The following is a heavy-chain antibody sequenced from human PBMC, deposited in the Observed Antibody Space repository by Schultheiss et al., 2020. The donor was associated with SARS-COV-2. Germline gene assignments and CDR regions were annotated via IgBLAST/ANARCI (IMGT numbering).Heavy chain of an antibody. Sequence: SETLSLTCTVSGGSISSYYWSWIRQPAGKGLEWIGRIYTSGSTNYNPSLKSRVTMSVDTSKNQFSLKLSSVTAADTAVYYCASSPTVGLNWYYYGMDVWGKGTTVTVSS. D-gene: IGHD1-1*01. J-gene: IGHJ6*04. CDR2: IYTSGST. V-gene: IGHV4-4*07. CDR1: GGSISSYY. CDR3: ASSPTVGLNWYYYGMDV.